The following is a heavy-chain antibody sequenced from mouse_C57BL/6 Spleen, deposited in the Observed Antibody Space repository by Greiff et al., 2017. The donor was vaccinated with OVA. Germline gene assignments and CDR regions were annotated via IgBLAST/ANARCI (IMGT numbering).Heavy chain of an antibody. CDR1: GYTFPSYW. J-gene: IGHJ1*03. D-gene: IGHD2-1*01. CDR2: IYPGSGSP. CDR3: ASLKGNYWYCDV. V-gene: IGHV1-55*01. Sequence: VQLMASWAELVKPGASVKMSCKASGYTFPSYWITWVKQRPGQGLEWIGDIYPGSGSPNYNEKFKSKATLTVDTSSSTAYMQLSSLTSEDSAVYYCASLKGNYWYCDVWGTGTTVTVAS.